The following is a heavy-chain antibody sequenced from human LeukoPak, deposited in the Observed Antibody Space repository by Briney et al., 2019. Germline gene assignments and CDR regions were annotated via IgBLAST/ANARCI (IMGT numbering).Heavy chain of an antibody. D-gene: IGHD6-19*01. V-gene: IGHV3-7*01. CDR3: ARDSGRVNY. J-gene: IGHJ4*02. CDR2: IKQDGSEK. CDR1: GFAFSSYW. Sequence: GGSLRLSCAASGFAFSSYWMSWVRQAPGKGLEWVANIKQDGSEKNYVDSVKGRFTISRDNAKNSLFLQMNSLRPEDTAVYYCARDSGRVNYWGQGTLVTVSS.